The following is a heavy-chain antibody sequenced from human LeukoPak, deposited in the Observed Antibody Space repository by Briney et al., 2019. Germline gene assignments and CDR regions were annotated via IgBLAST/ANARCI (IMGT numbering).Heavy chain of an antibody. CDR1: GFTFNTYS. Sequence: GGSLRLSCAASGFTFNTYSMSWVRQAPGKGLEWVSIISRASESIFYADSVKGRFTISRDNAKNSLYLQMNSLRAEDTAVYYCATTRGLWWFDPWGQGTLVTVSS. D-gene: IGHD3-10*01. CDR2: ISRASESI. CDR3: ATTRGLWWFDP. V-gene: IGHV3-21*01. J-gene: IGHJ5*02.